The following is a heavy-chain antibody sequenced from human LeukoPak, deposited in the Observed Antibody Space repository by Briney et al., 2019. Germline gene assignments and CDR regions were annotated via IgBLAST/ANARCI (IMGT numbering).Heavy chain of an antibody. CDR3: LVRDSRDSFVGYYYDSSGYYYFDY. Sequence: QPGGSLRLSCAASGLTFSSHWMHWVRQAPGKGLVWVSRITNDGSSTTYADSVKGRFTISRDNAKNSLYLQMNSLRAEDTAVYYCLVRDSRDSFVGYYYDSSGYYYFDYWGQGTLVTVSS. J-gene: IGHJ4*02. CDR2: ITNDGSST. CDR1: GLTFSSHW. V-gene: IGHV3-74*01. D-gene: IGHD3-22*01.